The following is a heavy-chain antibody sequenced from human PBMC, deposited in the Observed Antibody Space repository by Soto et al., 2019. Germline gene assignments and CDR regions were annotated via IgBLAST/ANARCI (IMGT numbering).Heavy chain of an antibody. V-gene: IGHV1-18*01. CDR3: ARDPVTPASVRGVMPFDY. D-gene: IGHD3-10*01. CDR2: ISAYNGNT. Sequence: ASVTVSCKASGYTFTSYGISWVRQAPGQGLEWMGWISAYNGNTNYAQKLQGRVTMTTETSTSTAYMERRSLRSDDTAVYYCARDPVTPASVRGVMPFDYWGQGTLVTVSS. CDR1: GYTFTSYG. J-gene: IGHJ4*02.